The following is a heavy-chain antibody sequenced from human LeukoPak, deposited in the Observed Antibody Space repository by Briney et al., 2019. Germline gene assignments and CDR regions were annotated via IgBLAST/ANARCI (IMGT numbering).Heavy chain of an antibody. CDR2: VVYSGST. J-gene: IGHJ3*02. D-gene: IGHD3-22*01. V-gene: IGHV4-38-2*02. Sequence: PSETLSFTCTVSGYSISSGYYWGWIRQPPGKALEWIGNVVYSGSTYYNASLKSRVTISKDTSKNHFSLRLSSVTAADTAVYYCVRDRAHYYDSSGYHGAFDIWGQGTMVTVSS. CDR1: GYSISSGYY. CDR3: VRDRAHYYDSSGYHGAFDI.